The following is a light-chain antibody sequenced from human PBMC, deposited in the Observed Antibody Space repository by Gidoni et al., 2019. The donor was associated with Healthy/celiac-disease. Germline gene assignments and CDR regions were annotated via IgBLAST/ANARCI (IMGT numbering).Light chain of an antibody. CDR2: GAS. CDR3: QQYNNWTYT. J-gene: IGKJ2*01. CDR1: QSVNSN. V-gene: IGKV3-15*01. Sequence: EIVMTQSPATLSVSPGERATLSCRASQSVNSNLAWYQQKPGQAPRLLHYGASTRATGIPARFSGSGSGTEFTLTISSLQAEDFAVYYWQQYNNWTYTFGQGTKLEIK.